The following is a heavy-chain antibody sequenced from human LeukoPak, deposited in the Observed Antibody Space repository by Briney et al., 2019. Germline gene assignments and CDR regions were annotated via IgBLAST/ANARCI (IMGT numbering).Heavy chain of an antibody. Sequence: GGSLRLSCAASGFTVSSNYMSWVRQAPGKGLEWVAKINPDGSAKYYVDSVKGRFTIPRDNAKNSLDLQMSSLRVEDTAVYYCLASGGYWGQGTLVTVSS. CDR2: INPDGSAK. CDR3: LASGGY. V-gene: IGHV3-7*01. J-gene: IGHJ4*02. CDR1: GFTVSSNY. D-gene: IGHD6-25*01.